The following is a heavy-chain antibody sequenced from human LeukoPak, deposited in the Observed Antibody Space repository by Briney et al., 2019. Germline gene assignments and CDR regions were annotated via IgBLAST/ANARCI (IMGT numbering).Heavy chain of an antibody. V-gene: IGHV3-23*01. CDR1: EFTFSTYD. CDR2: ISASGGHT. D-gene: IGHD3-10*01. Sequence: GGSLRLSCTVSEFTFSTYDMNWVRQAPGKGLDWVSTISASGGHTYYADSVKGRFAISRDNSGNTLTLQMHSLRVEDTAVYYCVRRVQLDYWGQGTLVSVSS. J-gene: IGHJ4*02. CDR3: VRRVQLDY.